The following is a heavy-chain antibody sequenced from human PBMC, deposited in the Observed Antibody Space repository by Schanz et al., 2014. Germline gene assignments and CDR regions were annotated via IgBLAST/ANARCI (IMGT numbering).Heavy chain of an antibody. Sequence: QLQLVQSGAEVKKPGSSVKVSCKLSGGTFSSYTISWMRQAPGQGLEWMGKIIPVLNIATYAQRFQGRVSITADRSTSTAYMELSSLRSEDTAVYYCARGYGDSPTDCWGQGTLVTVSS. CDR1: GGTFSSYT. CDR2: IIPVLNIA. CDR3: ARGYGDSPTDC. J-gene: IGHJ4*02. V-gene: IGHV1-69*02. D-gene: IGHD4-17*01.